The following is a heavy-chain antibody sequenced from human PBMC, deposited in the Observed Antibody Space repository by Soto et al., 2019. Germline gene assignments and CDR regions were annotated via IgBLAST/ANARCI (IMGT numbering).Heavy chain of an antibody. V-gene: IGHV1-18*04. D-gene: IGHD3-22*01. CDR1: GYTFTSYG. CDR3: ARDGDSGGYFYYSGMDV. CDR2: ISAYNGNT. J-gene: IGHJ6*02. Sequence: ASVKVSCKASGYTFTSYGISWVRQASGQGLEWMGWISAYNGNTNYAQKLQGRVTMTTDTSTSTAYMELRSLRSDDTAVYYCARDGDSGGYFYYSGMDVWGQGTTVTVSS.